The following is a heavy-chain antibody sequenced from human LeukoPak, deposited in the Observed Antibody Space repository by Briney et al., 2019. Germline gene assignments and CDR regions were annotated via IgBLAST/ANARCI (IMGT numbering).Heavy chain of an antibody. CDR1: GGSISSSSYY. J-gene: IGHJ3*02. D-gene: IGHD5-24*01. V-gene: IGHV4-61*01. Sequence: SETLSLTCTVSGGSISSSSYYWGWIRQPPGKGLEWIGYIYYSGSTNYNPSLKSRVTISVDTSKNQFSLKLSSVTAADTAVYYCARERSRDGYPVDAPTNRVHDAFDIWGQGTMVTVSS. CDR2: IYYSGST. CDR3: ARERSRDGYPVDAPTNRVHDAFDI.